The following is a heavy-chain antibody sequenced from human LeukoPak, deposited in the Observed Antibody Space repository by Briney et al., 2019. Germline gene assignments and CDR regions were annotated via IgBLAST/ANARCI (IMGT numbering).Heavy chain of an antibody. Sequence: SETLSLTCTVSGGSISSYYWSWIRQPAGKGLEWIGRIYTSGSTNYNPSLKSRVTISVDTSKNQFSLKLSSVTAADTAVYYCARRVIRGVIITRGNWFDPWGQGTLVTVSS. D-gene: IGHD3-10*01. CDR2: IYTSGST. CDR1: GGSISSYY. CDR3: ARRVIRGVIITRGNWFDP. J-gene: IGHJ5*02. V-gene: IGHV4-4*07.